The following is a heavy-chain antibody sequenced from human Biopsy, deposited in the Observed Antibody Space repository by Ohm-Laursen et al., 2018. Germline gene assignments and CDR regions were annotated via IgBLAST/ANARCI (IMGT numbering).Heavy chain of an antibody. CDR1: GGSFNGYF. CDR2: ITQSGST. V-gene: IGHV4-34*01. D-gene: IGHD6-13*01. CDR3: ARVPLPGIGAAYQGRFLYGMDV. J-gene: IGHJ6*02. Sequence: GTLSLTCVVYGGSFNGYFWSWIRQPPGKGQEWIGDITQSGSTNYSPSLKSRVTISVDTAKKQFSLSLRSMTAADTAVYYCARVPLPGIGAAYQGRFLYGMDVWGQGTTVSVSS.